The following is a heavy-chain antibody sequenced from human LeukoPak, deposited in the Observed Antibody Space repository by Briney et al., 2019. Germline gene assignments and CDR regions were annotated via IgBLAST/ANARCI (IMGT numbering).Heavy chain of an antibody. D-gene: IGHD2-15*01. CDR3: TADCFLGYCSGGSCYGSDAFDI. CDR1: GFTFSNAW. CDR2: IKIKTDGGAT. Sequence: GGSLRLSCAASGFTFSNAWMSWVSQAPGKGLEWVGRIKIKTDGGATDYAAPVKGRFTIPRDDSKNTLYLQMNSLKTEDTAVYYGTADCFLGYCSGGSCYGSDAFDIWGQGTMVTVSS. J-gene: IGHJ3*02. V-gene: IGHV3-15*01.